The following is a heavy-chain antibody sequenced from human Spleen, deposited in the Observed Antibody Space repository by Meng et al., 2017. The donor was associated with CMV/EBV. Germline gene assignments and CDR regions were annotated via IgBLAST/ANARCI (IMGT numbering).Heavy chain of an antibody. Sequence: ASVKVSCKAPGDNFDSYGISWVRQAPGQGLEWMGWISVYNDNTNYAQKLQGRVTMTTDTSTSTAYMELRSLRSDDTAVYYCARDRITMIVVVITTGRDAFDIWGQGTMVTVSS. V-gene: IGHV1-18*01. D-gene: IGHD3-22*01. CDR2: ISVYNDNT. CDR3: ARDRITMIVVVITTGRDAFDI. J-gene: IGHJ3*02. CDR1: GDNFDSYG.